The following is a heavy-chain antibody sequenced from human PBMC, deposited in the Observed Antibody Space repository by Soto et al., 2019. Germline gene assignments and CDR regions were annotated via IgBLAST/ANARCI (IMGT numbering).Heavy chain of an antibody. J-gene: IGHJ6*03. Sequence: SVKVSCKASGGTFSSYTISWVRQAPGQGLEWMGRIIPILGIANYAQKFQGRVTITADKSTSTAYMELSSLRSEDTAVYYCARGRTYYDFWSGPNPHADYYYYYMDVWGKGTKVTVSS. D-gene: IGHD3-3*01. CDR2: IIPILGIA. CDR3: ARGRTYYDFWSGPNPHADYYYYYMDV. CDR1: GGTFSSYT. V-gene: IGHV1-69*02.